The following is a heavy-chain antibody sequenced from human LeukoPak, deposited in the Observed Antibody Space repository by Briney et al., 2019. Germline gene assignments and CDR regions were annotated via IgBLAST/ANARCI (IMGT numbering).Heavy chain of an antibody. D-gene: IGHD3-3*01. CDR2: INQDASER. V-gene: IGHV3-7*01. Sequence: GGSLRLSCAASGFTFSSYLMSWVRQAPGKGLEWVANINQDASERYYVDSVKGRFSISRDNAKNSLYLQMKSLRAEDTAVYYCASSKRGGYYGEALDIWGERTMVTVSP. J-gene: IGHJ3*02. CDR1: GFTFSSYL. CDR3: ASSKRGGYYGEALDI.